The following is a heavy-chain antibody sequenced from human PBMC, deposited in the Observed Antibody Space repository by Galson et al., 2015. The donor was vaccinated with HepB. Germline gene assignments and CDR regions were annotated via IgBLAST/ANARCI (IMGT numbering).Heavy chain of an antibody. Sequence: SLRLSCAASGFTFSSYAMHWVRQAPGKGLEYVSAISGNGDSTYYANSVKGRFTISRDDSKNTLYLQMGSLRAEDMAVYYCARALFPGPYFDLWGRGTLVTVSS. CDR3: ARALFPGPYFDL. J-gene: IGHJ2*01. CDR1: GFTFSSYA. D-gene: IGHD2/OR15-2a*01. V-gene: IGHV3-64*01. CDR2: ISGNGDST.